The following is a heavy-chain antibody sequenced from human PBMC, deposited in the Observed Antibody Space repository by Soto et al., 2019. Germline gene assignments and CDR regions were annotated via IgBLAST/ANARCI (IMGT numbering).Heavy chain of an antibody. CDR2: INHSGST. CDR3: ARGLVPPMVRGPYRRVFDY. V-gene: IGHV4-34*01. D-gene: IGHD3-10*01. J-gene: IGHJ4*02. Sequence: QVQLQQWGAGLLKPSETLSLTCAVYGGSFSGYYWSWIRQPPGKGLEWIGEINHSGSTNYNPSLKSRVSISVDTSKNQFSLKLSSVTAADPAVYYCARGLVPPMVRGPYRRVFDYWGQGTLVTVSS. CDR1: GGSFSGYY.